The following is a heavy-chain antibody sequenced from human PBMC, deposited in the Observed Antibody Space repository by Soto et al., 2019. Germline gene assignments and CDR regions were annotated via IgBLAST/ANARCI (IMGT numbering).Heavy chain of an antibody. CDR2: IYYSGST. D-gene: IGHD2-2*02. Sequence: SETLSLTCTVSGGSISSGGYYWSWIRQHPGKGLEWIGYIYYSGSTYYNPSLKSRVTISVDTSKNQFSLKLSSVTAADTAVYYCARSIVVRKREVVPAALPPIFDYWGQGTLVTVSS. J-gene: IGHJ4*02. CDR3: ARSIVVRKREVVPAALPPIFDY. CDR1: GGSISSGGYY. V-gene: IGHV4-31*03.